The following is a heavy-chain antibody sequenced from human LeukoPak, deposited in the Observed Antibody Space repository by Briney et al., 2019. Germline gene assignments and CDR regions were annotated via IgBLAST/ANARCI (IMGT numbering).Heavy chain of an antibody. CDR1: GFTFSSYA. Sequence: PGGSLRLSCAASGFTFSSYAMHWVRQAPGKGLEWVAVISYDGSNKYYADSVKGRFTISRDNSKNTLYLQMTSLRAEDTAVYYCAREGGPYSCGWYEVAFDIWGQGTMVTVSS. V-gene: IGHV3-30-3*01. D-gene: IGHD6-19*01. CDR3: AREGGPYSCGWYEVAFDI. J-gene: IGHJ3*02. CDR2: ISYDGSNK.